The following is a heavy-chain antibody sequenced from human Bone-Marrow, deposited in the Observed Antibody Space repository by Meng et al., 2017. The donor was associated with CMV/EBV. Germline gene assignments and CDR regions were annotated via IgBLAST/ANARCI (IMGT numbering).Heavy chain of an antibody. V-gene: IGHV3-9*01. J-gene: IGHJ3*02. D-gene: IGHD3-3*01. CDR2: ISWNSGSI. CDR3: ATIEAIGPENQGDAFDI. CDR1: GFTFDDYA. Sequence: SLKISCAASGFTFDDYAMHWVRQAPGKGLEWVSGISWNSGSIGYADSVKGRFTISRDNAKNSLYLQMSSLRAEDTAVYYCATIEAIGPENQGDAFDIWGQGTMVTVSS.